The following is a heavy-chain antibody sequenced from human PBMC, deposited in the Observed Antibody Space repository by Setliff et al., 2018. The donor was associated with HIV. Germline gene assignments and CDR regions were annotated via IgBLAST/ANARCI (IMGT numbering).Heavy chain of an antibody. D-gene: IGHD3-9*01. V-gene: IGHV4-31*03. CDR2: IYYSGST. Sequence: SETLSLTCTVFGASISSGGYYWTWIRQHPGKGLEWIGYIYYSGSTYYNPSLKSRVTISVDTSKNQFSLKLSSVTAADTAVYYCARSKYYDILTAYGDYYYYMDVWGKGTTVTVSS. CDR1: GASISSGGYY. J-gene: IGHJ6*03. CDR3: ARSKYYDILTAYGDYYYYMDV.